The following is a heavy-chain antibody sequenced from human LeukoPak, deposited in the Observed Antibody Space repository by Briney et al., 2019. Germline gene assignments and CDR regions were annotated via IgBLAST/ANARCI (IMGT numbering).Heavy chain of an antibody. Sequence: PGGSLRLSCAASGFTFSSYAMSWVRQAPGKGLEWVANIKEDGSEKYYVDSVKGRFTISRDNAKDSLYLQMNSLRAEDSALYYCARDESGPAYWGQGTLVTVSS. J-gene: IGHJ4*02. CDR3: ARDESGPAY. CDR2: IKEDGSEK. CDR1: GFTFSSYA. V-gene: IGHV3-7*01. D-gene: IGHD3-3*01.